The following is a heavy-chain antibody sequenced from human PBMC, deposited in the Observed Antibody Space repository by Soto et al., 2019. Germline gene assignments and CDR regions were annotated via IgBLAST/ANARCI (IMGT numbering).Heavy chain of an antibody. CDR2: IYYSGST. CDR3: ARHKGDILTGYYYYYGMDV. CDR1: GGSISSSSYY. J-gene: IGHJ6*02. V-gene: IGHV4-39*01. Sequence: PSETLSLTCTASGGSISSSSYYWGWIRQPPGKGLEWIGSIYYSGSTYYNPSLKSRVTISVDTSKNQFSLKLSSVTAADTAVYYCARHKGDILTGYYYYYGMDVWGQGTTVTVSS. D-gene: IGHD3-9*01.